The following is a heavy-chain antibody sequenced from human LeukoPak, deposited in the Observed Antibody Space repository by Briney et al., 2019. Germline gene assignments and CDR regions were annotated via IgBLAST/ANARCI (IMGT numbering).Heavy chain of an antibody. CDR2: IFAGGSA. J-gene: IGHJ4*02. Sequence: PGGSLRLSCAASGFRVSNDYMTWVRQAPGKGLERVSFIFAGGSAYYADSVRGRFTVSRDRSKNTLSLQMNNLRAEDTAVYYCAKANSYDSYYFDYWGQGALVIVSS. V-gene: IGHV3-53*01. CDR1: GFRVSNDY. CDR3: AKANSYDSYYFDY. D-gene: IGHD3-16*01.